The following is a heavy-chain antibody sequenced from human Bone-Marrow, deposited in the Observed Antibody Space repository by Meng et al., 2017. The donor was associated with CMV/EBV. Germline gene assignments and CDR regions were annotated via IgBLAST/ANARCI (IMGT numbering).Heavy chain of an antibody. V-gene: IGHV3-74*01. CDR1: GFTFSSYA. J-gene: IGHJ6*02. CDR3: ARGADFGSYRIYYYFGMDV. Sequence: GESLKISCAASGFTFSSYAMSWVRQAPGKGLVWVSRINSDGSSTSYADSVKGRFTISRDNAKNSLYLQMNSLRAEDTAVYYCARGADFGSYRIYYYFGMDVWGQGTTVTVSS. D-gene: IGHD1-26*01. CDR2: INSDGSST.